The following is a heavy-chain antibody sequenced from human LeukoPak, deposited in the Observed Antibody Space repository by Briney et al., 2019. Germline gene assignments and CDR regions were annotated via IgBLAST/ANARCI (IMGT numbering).Heavy chain of an antibody. V-gene: IGHV3-48*03. CDR1: GFTFNTYE. Sequence: GGSLRLSCAASGFTFNTYEMDWVRQAPGKGLEWVSYISSDGTTVHYADSVKGRFTISRDNVKNSLYLQMSSLRAEDTAVYYCARHNGWYDHWGQGTLVTVSS. D-gene: IGHD2-8*01. CDR2: ISSDGTTV. CDR3: ARHNGWYDH. J-gene: IGHJ5*02.